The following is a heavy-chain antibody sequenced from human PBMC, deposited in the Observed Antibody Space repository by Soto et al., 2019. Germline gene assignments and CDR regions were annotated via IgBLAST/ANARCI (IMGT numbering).Heavy chain of an antibody. CDR1: GYTFTSYG. V-gene: IGHV1-18*04. D-gene: IGHD6-13*01. J-gene: IGHJ6*02. CDR2: ISAYNGNT. Sequence: ASVKVSCKASGYTFTSYGISWVRQAPGQGLEWMGWISAYNGNTNYAQKLQGRVTMTTDTSTSTAYMELRSLRSDDTAVYYCARLAREQQLIYYYYGMDVWGQGTTVTVSS. CDR3: ARLAREQQLIYYYYGMDV.